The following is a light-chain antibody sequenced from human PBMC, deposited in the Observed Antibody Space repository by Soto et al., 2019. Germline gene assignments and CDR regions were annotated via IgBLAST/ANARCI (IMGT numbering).Light chain of an antibody. CDR1: SSDVGGYNY. Sequence: QSALTQPASVSGSPGQSITISCTGTSSDVGGYNYVSWYQQYPGKAPKLIIYDVSYRPSGVSARFSGSKSDNTASLTISGLQVEDDCHYYCSSYARTSAHVVFGGGTKVTVL. CDR2: DVS. CDR3: SSYARTSAHVV. J-gene: IGLJ2*01. V-gene: IGLV2-14*01.